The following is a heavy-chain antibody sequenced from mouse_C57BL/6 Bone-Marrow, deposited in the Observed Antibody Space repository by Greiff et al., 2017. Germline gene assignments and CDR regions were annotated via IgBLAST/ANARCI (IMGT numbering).Heavy chain of an antibody. CDR3: AHGNYVYWYFAV. D-gene: IGHD2-1*01. CDR2: IDPNSGGT. V-gene: IGHV1-72*01. Sequence: QVQLQQPGAELVKPGASVKLSCKASGYTFTSYWMHWVKQRPGRGLEWIGRIDPNSGGTKYNEKFKSKATLTVDNPSSTAYMQLSSLTSEDSAVYYCAHGNYVYWYFAVWGTGTTVTVSS. J-gene: IGHJ1*03. CDR1: GYTFTSYW.